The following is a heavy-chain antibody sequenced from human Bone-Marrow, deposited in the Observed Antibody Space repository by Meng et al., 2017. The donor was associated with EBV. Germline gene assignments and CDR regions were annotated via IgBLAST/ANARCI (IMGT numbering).Heavy chain of an antibody. CDR3: AKDLSGRFDP. CDR2: IPSDASHNK. Sequence: QEQLVESGGGVVQPGRSLRLSCAASGFIFSGCGFLWVRQAPGKGPEWVAIIPSDASHNKYYADSVKGRFTISRDNSKNTLYLQMNSLKVEDTAVYYCAKDLSGRFDPWGQGTLVTVAS. V-gene: IGHV3-30*18. J-gene: IGHJ5*02. CDR1: GFIFSGCG. D-gene: IGHD6-25*01.